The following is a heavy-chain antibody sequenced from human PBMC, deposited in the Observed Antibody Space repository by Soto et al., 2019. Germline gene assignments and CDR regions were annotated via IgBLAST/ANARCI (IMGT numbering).Heavy chain of an antibody. V-gene: IGHV3-23*01. CDR1: GFTFSSYA. CDR3: ARDLGIGAAGRGYWYYYGMDV. J-gene: IGHJ6*02. CDR2: ISGSGGST. D-gene: IGHD6-13*01. Sequence: EVQLLESGGGLVQPGGSLRLSCAASGFTFSSYAMSWVRQAPGKGLEWVSAISGSGGSTYYADSVKGRFTISRDNSKNTLYLQMNSLRAEDTAVYYCARDLGIGAAGRGYWYYYGMDVWGQGTTVTVYS.